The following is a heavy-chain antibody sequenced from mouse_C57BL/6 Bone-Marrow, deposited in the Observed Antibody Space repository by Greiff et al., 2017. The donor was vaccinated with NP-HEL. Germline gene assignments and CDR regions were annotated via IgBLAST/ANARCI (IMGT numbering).Heavy chain of an antibody. V-gene: IGHV6-6*01. Sequence: EVKVEESGGGLVQPGGSMKLSCAASGFTFSDAWMDWVRQSPEKGLEWVAEIRNKANNHATYYAESVKGRFTISRDDSKSSVYLQMNSLRAEDTGIYYCTRRGARLRGFAYWGQGTLVTVSA. CDR1: GFTFSDAW. D-gene: IGHD2-4*01. J-gene: IGHJ3*01. CDR3: TRRGARLRGFAY. CDR2: IRNKANNHAT.